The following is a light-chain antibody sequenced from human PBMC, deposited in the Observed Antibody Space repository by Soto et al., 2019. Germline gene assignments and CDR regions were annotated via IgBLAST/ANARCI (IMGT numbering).Light chain of an antibody. CDR1: ENIFKF. V-gene: IGKV1-5*01. J-gene: IGKJ4*01. Sequence: DILLIQSPATLSASVGDRITITCRASENIFKFLAWYQQRSGSAPNLLIYAASNLEKGVPSRFSGSGSGTEFTLTIGNLQPNDSATYFCQHYHSHPITFGGGTQVDVK. CDR2: AAS. CDR3: QHYHSHPIT.